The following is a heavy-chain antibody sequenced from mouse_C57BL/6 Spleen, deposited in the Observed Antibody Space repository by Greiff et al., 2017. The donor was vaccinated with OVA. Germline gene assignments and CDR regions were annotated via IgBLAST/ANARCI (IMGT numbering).Heavy chain of an antibody. V-gene: IGHV1-72*01. J-gene: IGHJ3*01. CDR2: IDPKSGGS. D-gene: IGHD2-4*01. Sequence: QVQLQQPGAELVKPGASVKLSCKASGYTFTSYWMHWVKQRPGRGLEWIGRIDPKSGGSKYNEKVKSKATLTVDKPSSTPYMQLSSLTSEDSAVYYCARSSDYDSGLAYWGQGTLVTVSA. CDR3: ARSSDYDSGLAY. CDR1: GYTFTSYW.